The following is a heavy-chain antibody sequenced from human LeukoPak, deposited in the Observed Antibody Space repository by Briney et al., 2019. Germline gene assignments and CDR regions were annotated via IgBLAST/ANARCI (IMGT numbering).Heavy chain of an antibody. CDR1: GGAFSSYA. J-gene: IGHJ4*02. V-gene: IGHV1-69*05. D-gene: IGHD5-18*01. CDR2: IIPIFGTA. Sequence: ASVEVSCKASGGAFSSYAISWVRQAPGQGLEWMGRIIPIFGTANYAQKFQGRVTITTDESTSTAYMELSSLRSEDTAVYYCARGIRDYYFDYWGQGTLVTVSS. CDR3: ARGIRDYYFDY.